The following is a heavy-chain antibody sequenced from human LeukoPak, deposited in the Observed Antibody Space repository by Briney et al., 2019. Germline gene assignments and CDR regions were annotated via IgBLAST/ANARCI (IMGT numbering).Heavy chain of an antibody. CDR3: ARHRNGYFDY. J-gene: IGHJ4*02. CDR2: IYPGDSDT. Sequence: GESLKISCQGSGYKFSSYWIGWVRQMPGKGLEWMGIIYPGDSDTRYSPSFQGQVTISADTSITTAYLQWSSLKASDTAMYYCARHRNGYFDYWGQGTLVTVSS. V-gene: IGHV5-51*01. CDR1: GYKFSSYW.